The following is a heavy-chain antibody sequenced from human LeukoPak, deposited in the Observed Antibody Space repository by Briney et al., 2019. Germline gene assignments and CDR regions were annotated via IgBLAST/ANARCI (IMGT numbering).Heavy chain of an antibody. CDR1: GYTFTSYG. CDR2: ISAYNGNT. D-gene: IGHD3-3*01. V-gene: IGHV1-18*01. Sequence: ASVKVPCKASGYTFTSYGISWVRQAPGPGVESMGSISAYNGNTNYAQKLQGRVTMTTDTSTSTAYMELRSLRSDDTAVYYCARDLTTIFGVVINFDYWGQGTLVTVSS. CDR3: ARDLTTIFGVVINFDY. J-gene: IGHJ4*02.